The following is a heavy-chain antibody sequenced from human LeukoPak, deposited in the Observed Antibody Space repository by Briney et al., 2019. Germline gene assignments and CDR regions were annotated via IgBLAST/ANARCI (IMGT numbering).Heavy chain of an antibody. D-gene: IGHD3-10*01. CDR2: ISYDGSNK. V-gene: IGHV3-30-3*01. CDR1: GFTFSSYA. Sequence: GGSLRLSCAASGFTFSSYAMHWVRQAPGKGLEWVAVISYDGSNKYYADSVKGRFTISRDNSKNTLYLQMNSLRAEDTAVYYCARDSGYYGSGFDYWGQGTLVTVSS. CDR3: ARDSGYYGSGFDY. J-gene: IGHJ4*02.